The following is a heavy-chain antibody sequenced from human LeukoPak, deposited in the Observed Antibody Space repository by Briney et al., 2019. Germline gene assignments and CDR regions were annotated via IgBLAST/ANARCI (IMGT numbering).Heavy chain of an antibody. CDR1: GFTFSSYW. CDR3: ASAYSSTWYYFDY. Sequence: GGSLRLSCAASGFTFSSYWMHWVRQAPGKGLVWVSRINTDGNSATYADSVKGRFTISRDNPKNTLYLQMNSQRAEDTAVYYCASAYSSTWYYFDYWGQGTLVTVAS. D-gene: IGHD6-13*01. V-gene: IGHV3-74*01. J-gene: IGHJ4*02. CDR2: INTDGNSA.